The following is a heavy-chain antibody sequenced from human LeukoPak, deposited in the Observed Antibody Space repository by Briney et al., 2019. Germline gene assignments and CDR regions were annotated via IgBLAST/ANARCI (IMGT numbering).Heavy chain of an antibody. D-gene: IGHD2-15*01. CDR2: ISNNGGYT. CDR1: GFTFRSYW. V-gene: IGHV3-23*01. Sequence: PGGSLRLSCAASGFTFRSYWMRWVRQAPGKGLEWVSAISNNGGYTYYADSVQGRFTISRDNSKSTLCLQMNSLRAEDTAVYYCAKQLGYCSDGSCYFPYWGQGTLVTVSS. J-gene: IGHJ4*02. CDR3: AKQLGYCSDGSCYFPY.